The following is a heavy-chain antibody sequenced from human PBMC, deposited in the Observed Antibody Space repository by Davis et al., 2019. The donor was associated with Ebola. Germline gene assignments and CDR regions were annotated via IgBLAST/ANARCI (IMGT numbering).Heavy chain of an antibody. V-gene: IGHV1-2*02. J-gene: IGHJ4*02. Sequence: ASVKVSCKASGYAFTGYYIHWVRQAPGQGLEWMGWINPNNGGTNYAQKFQGRVTMTRDTSISTAYMELSRLRSDDTAVYYCARDGTYYIGHCVSTSCFGVDYWGQGTLVTVSS. CDR3: ARDGTYYIGHCVSTSCFGVDY. CDR2: INPNNGGT. CDR1: GYAFTGYY. D-gene: IGHD2-2*01.